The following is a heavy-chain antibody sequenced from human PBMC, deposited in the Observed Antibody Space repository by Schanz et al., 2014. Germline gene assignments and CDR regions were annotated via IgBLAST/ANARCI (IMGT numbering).Heavy chain of an antibody. CDR3: AREKRRTEVVLDH. V-gene: IGHV3-11*01. CDR1: GFTFRDYQ. J-gene: IGHJ4*02. CDR2: ITSGSAK. Sequence: QVQLVESGGGLVKPGGSLRLSCTASGFTFRDYQMTWIRQAPGKGLEWVSHITSGSAKFYADSVKGRFTISRDNAKNSLYLQMNSLRAEDTAVYYCAREKRRTEVVLDHWGQGTLVTVS.